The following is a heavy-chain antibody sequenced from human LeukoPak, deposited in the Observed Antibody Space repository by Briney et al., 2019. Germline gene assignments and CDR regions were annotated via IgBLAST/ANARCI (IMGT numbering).Heavy chain of an antibody. CDR2: MNPNSGNT. J-gene: IGHJ4*02. CDR3: ARAYCSGGSCPGVFDY. D-gene: IGHD2-15*01. Sequence: ASVKVSCKASVYTFTSYGISWVRQATGQGLEWMGWMNPNSGNTGYAQKFQGRVTMTRNTSISTAYMELSSLRSEDTAVYYCARAYCSGGSCPGVFDYWGQGTLVTVSS. CDR1: VYTFTSYG. V-gene: IGHV1-8*02.